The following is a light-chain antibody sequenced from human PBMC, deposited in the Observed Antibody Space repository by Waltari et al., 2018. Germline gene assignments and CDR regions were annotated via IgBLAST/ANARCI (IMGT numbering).Light chain of an antibody. CDR2: GAS. Sequence: EIVLTQSPGTLSLSPGERATLSCRASQSVYSSYLGWYQQKPGQAPRPLIYGASNRATGIPDRFSGSGSGTDFTLTITRLEPEDFAVYYCQLYGISPYTFGQGTKLEIK. CDR1: QSVYSSY. CDR3: QLYGISPYT. J-gene: IGKJ2*01. V-gene: IGKV3-20*01.